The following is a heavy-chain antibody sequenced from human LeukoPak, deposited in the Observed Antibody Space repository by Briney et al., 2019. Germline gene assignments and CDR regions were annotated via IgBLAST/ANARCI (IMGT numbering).Heavy chain of an antibody. CDR1: GYTFTSYY. Sequence: ASVKVSCKASGYTFTSYYMHWVRQAPGQGLEWMGIINPSGGSTSFAQKFQGRVTMTRDMSTSTVYMELSSLRSEDTAVYYCARDMDCSSTSCYPLYMDVWGKGTTVTVSS. CDR2: INPSGGST. CDR3: ARDMDCSSTSCYPLYMDV. V-gene: IGHV1-46*01. J-gene: IGHJ6*03. D-gene: IGHD2-2*01.